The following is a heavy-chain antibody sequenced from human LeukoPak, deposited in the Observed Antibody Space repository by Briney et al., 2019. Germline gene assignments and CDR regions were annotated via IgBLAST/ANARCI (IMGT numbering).Heavy chain of an antibody. Sequence: PGGSLRLSCAASGFTFDDYAMHWVRQAPGKGLEWVSAISESGDSTYYAASVKGRFTISRDNSKNTLYLQMNSLRAADTALYYCAKDISQGYTYGSIEQDYWGQGTLVTVSS. J-gene: IGHJ4*02. CDR1: GFTFDDYA. CDR3: AKDISQGYTYGSIEQDY. D-gene: IGHD5-18*01. CDR2: ISESGDST. V-gene: IGHV3-23*01.